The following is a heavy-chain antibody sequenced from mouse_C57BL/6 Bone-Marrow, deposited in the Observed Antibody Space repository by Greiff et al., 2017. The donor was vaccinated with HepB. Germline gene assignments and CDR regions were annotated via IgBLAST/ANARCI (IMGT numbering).Heavy chain of an antibody. D-gene: IGHD1-1*01. CDR1: GFSLTSYG. Sequence: VMLVESGPGLVAPSQSLSITCTVSGFSLTSYGVDWVRQPPGKGLEWLGVIWGGGSTNYNSALMSRLSIRKDNSKSQVFLKMNSLQTDDTAMYYCAIFLTTVVAPYAMDYWGQGTSVTVSS. V-gene: IGHV2-9*01. J-gene: IGHJ4*01. CDR3: AIFLTTVVAPYAMDY. CDR2: IWGGGST.